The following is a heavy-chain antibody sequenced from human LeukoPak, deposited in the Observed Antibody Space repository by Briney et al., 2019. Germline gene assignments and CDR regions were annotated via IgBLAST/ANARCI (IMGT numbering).Heavy chain of an antibody. CDR2: IYPGDPDT. CDR3: ARHGPHYDISTLAPSYGMDV. D-gene: IGHD3-9*01. J-gene: IGHJ6*02. Sequence: GESLKISCKGFGYRFTSYWIGWVRQMPGKGLEWMGIIYPGDPDTRYSPSFQGQVTISADKSNRTAYLQWSSLKASDTAMYYCARHGPHYDISTLAPSYGMDVWGQGTTVTVSS. CDR1: GYRFTSYW. V-gene: IGHV5-51*01.